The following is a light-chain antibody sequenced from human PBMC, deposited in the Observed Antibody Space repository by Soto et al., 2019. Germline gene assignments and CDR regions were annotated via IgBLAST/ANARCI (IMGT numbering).Light chain of an antibody. V-gene: IGKV3-15*01. J-gene: IGKJ1*01. Sequence: EIVMTQSPATLSVSPGDRATLSCRASQSVNSNLAWYQQKPGQAPRLLIYGASTRATGIPVRFSGSGSGTEFTLTISSLQSEDFAVYYCQQYDTSPRTFGRGTKVDI. CDR1: QSVNSN. CDR2: GAS. CDR3: QQYDTSPRT.